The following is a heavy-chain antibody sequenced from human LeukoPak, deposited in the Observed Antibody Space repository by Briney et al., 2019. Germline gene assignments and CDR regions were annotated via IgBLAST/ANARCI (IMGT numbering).Heavy chain of an antibody. D-gene: IGHD4-11*01. CDR3: ALTRDYMNWFDP. Sequence: GRSLRLSCAASGFTFDDYAMHWVRQAPGKGLEWVSGISWNSGSIGYADSVKGRFTISRDNAKNSLYLQMNSLRAEDTALYYCALTRDYMNWFDPWGQGTLVTASS. J-gene: IGHJ5*02. CDR2: ISWNSGSI. V-gene: IGHV3-9*01. CDR1: GFTFDDYA.